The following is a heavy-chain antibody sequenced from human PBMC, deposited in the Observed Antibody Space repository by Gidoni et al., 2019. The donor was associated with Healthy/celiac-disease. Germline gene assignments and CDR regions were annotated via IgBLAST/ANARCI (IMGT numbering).Heavy chain of an antibody. Sequence: EVQLVESGGGLVQPGGSLRLSCAASGFTFSSCSLNWVRQAPGKGLEGVSYISSSSSTIYYADSVKGRFTISRDNAKNSLYLQMNSLRDEDTAVYYCARERLSSGWYGDLYYFDYWGQGTLVTVSS. CDR1: GFTFSSCS. CDR2: ISSSSSTI. D-gene: IGHD6-19*01. CDR3: ARERLSSGWYGDLYYFDY. J-gene: IGHJ4*02. V-gene: IGHV3-48*02.